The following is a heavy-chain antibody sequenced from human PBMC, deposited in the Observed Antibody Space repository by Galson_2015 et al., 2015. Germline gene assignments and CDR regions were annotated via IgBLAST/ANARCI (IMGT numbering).Heavy chain of an antibody. V-gene: IGHV3-9*01. Sequence: SLRLSCAASGFTFDDYAMHWVRQAPGKGLEWVSGISWNGGRLDYADSVKGRFTISRDNAKSSLYLQMNSLRAEDTALYYCAKDRGYDSHHYYYYGLDVWGQGTTVTVS. CDR3: AKDRGYDSHHYYYYGLDV. CDR2: ISWNGGRL. CDR1: GFTFDDYA. J-gene: IGHJ6*02. D-gene: IGHD5-12*01.